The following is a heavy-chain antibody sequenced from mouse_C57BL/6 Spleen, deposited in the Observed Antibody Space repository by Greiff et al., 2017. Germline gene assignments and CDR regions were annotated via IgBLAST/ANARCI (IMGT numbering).Heavy chain of an antibody. Sequence: EVKVVESGGGLVKPGGSLKLSCAASGFTFSSYAMSWVRQTPEKRLEWVATISDGGSYTYYPDNVKGRFTISRDNAKNNLYLQMSHLKSEDTAMYYCARSPYDYDQAWFAYWGQGTLVTVSA. CDR1: GFTFSSYA. D-gene: IGHD2-4*01. CDR3: ARSPYDYDQAWFAY. J-gene: IGHJ3*01. V-gene: IGHV5-4*03. CDR2: ISDGGSYT.